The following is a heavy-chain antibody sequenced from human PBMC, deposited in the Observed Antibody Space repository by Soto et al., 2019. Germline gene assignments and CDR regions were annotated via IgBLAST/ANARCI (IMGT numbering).Heavy chain of an antibody. Sequence: SVKVSCKASGGTFSSYAISWGRQAPGQGLEWMGGIIPIFGTANYAQKFQGRVTITADESTSTAYMELSSLRSEDTAVYYCAQPRIAAAGKASFDYWGQGTLVTVSS. V-gene: IGHV1-69*01. D-gene: IGHD6-13*01. CDR2: IIPIFGTA. J-gene: IGHJ4*02. CDR1: GGTFSSYA. CDR3: AQPRIAAAGKASFDY.